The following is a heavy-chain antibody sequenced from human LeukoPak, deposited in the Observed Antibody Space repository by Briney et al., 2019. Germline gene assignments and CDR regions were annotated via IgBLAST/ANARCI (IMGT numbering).Heavy chain of an antibody. Sequence: ASVKVSCKASGYTFTSYDINWVRQATGQGLEWMGWMNPNSGNTGHAQKFQGRVTMTRNTSISTAYMELSSLRSEDTAVYYCARGSYGSEDRYYYYYGMDVWGQGTTVTVSS. CDR3: ARGSYGSEDRYYYYYGMDV. V-gene: IGHV1-8*01. J-gene: IGHJ6*02. CDR2: MNPNSGNT. D-gene: IGHD3-10*01. CDR1: GYTFTSYD.